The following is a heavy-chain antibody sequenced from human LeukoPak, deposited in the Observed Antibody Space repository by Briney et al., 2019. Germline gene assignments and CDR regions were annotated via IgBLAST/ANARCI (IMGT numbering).Heavy chain of an antibody. CDR1: GGSISSGSYY. CDR2: IYTSGST. V-gene: IGHV4-61*02. J-gene: IGHJ6*03. D-gene: IGHD2-2*01. Sequence: SETLSLTCTVSGGSISSGSYYWTWIRQPAGKGLEWIGRIYTSGSTNYNPSLKSRVTISVDTSKNQFSLKLSSVTAADTAVHYCATIVVPAANDYFYMDVWGKGTTVTVSS. CDR3: ATIVVPAANDYFYMDV.